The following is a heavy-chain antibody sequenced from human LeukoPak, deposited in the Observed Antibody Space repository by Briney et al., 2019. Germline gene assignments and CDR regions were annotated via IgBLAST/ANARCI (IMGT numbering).Heavy chain of an antibody. V-gene: IGHV4-59*01. D-gene: IGHD6-13*01. CDR2: IYNSGST. Sequence: PSETLSLTCTVSGGSISSYYWSWIRQRPGKGLEWIGNIYNSGSTNYNPSLKSRVTMSVDTSKNQFSLKLSSVTAADTAMYYCARAKSFSSSWYWVDNWGQGTLVTVSS. CDR3: ARAKSFSSSWYWVDN. J-gene: IGHJ4*02. CDR1: GGSISSYY.